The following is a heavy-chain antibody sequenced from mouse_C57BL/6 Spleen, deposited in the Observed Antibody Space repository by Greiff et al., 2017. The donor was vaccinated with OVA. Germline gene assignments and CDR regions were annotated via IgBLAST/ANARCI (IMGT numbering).Heavy chain of an antibody. CDR1: GYSITSGYY. CDR3: ARDSAY. CDR2: ISYDGSN. V-gene: IGHV3-6*01. J-gene: IGHJ3*01. Sequence: EVKLMESGPGLVKPSQSLSLTCSVTGYSITSGYYWNWIRQFPGNKLEWMGYISYDGSNNYNPSLKNRISITRDTSNSQFFLKLNAVSAEDTATYYCARDSAYWGQGTLVTVSA.